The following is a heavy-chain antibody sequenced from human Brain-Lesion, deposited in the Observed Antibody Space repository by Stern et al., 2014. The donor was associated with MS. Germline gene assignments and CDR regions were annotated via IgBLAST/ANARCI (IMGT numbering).Heavy chain of an antibody. V-gene: IGHV4-30-4*01. Sequence: VQLVESGPGLVKPSQTLSLTCTVSGGSINSGDYPWTWIRQPPGKGREWIGFITYSGTTYYKPSLQRRLTISVDTSKNQFSLKLRSVTAGDTAVHYCARSTVSAEYYFDYWGQGTLVTVSS. CDR3: ARSTVSAEYYFDY. D-gene: IGHD4-11*01. CDR2: ITYSGTT. J-gene: IGHJ4*02. CDR1: GGSINSGDYP.